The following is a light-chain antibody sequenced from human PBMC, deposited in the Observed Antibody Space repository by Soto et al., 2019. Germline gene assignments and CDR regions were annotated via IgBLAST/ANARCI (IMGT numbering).Light chain of an antibody. J-gene: IGKJ3*01. CDR3: QQYGNSPVT. Sequence: EFVLTQSPGTLSLSPGERATLSCRASQSVGSYLAWYQQKPGQAPRLLIYSASSRATGIADRFSGSGSGTDFTLTISRLEPEDFALYYCQQYGNSPVTFGPGTKVDIK. CDR2: SAS. CDR1: QSVGSY. V-gene: IGKV3-20*01.